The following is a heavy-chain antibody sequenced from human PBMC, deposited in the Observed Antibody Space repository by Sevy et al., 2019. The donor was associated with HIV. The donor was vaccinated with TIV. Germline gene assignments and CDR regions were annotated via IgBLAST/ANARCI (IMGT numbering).Heavy chain of an antibody. CDR2: ISYDGSNK. CDR1: GFTFSSYG. CDR3: AKEQNRYSCSWPYYYYYYGMDV. J-gene: IGHJ6*02. V-gene: IGHV3-30*18. Sequence: GGSLRLSCAASGFTFSSYGMHWVRQAPGKGLEWVAVISYDGSNKYYADSVKGRFTISRDNSKNTLYLQMNSLRAEDTAVYYCAKEQNRYSCSWPYYYYYYGMDVWGQGTTVTVSS. D-gene: IGHD6-13*01.